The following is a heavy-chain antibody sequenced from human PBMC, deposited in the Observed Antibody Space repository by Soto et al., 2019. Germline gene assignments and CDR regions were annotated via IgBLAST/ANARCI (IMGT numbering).Heavy chain of an antibody. CDR2: INAGNGNT. CDR3: ARGITLPTPLDY. D-gene: IGHD1-20*01. J-gene: IGHJ4*02. V-gene: IGHV1-3*05. Sequence: QVQLVQSGAEEKKPGASVKVSCKASGYTFSSYAMHWVRQAPGQRLEWMGWINAGNGNTKYSQKFQGRVTITRDTSASTAYMELSSLRSEDTAVYYCARGITLPTPLDYWGQGTLVTVSS. CDR1: GYTFSSYA.